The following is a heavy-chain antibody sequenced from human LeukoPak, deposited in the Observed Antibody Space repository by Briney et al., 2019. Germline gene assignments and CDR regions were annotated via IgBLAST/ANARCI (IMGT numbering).Heavy chain of an antibody. CDR2: IIPIFGTA. V-gene: IGHV1-69*13. J-gene: IGHJ5*02. Sequence: SVTVSCKASGGTFSSYAISWVRQAPGQGLEWMGGIIPIFGTANYAQKFQGRVTITADESTSTAYMELSSLRSEDTAVYYCARGSITIFGVVNDHNWFDPWGQGTLVTVSS. CDR1: GGTFSSYA. D-gene: IGHD3-3*01. CDR3: ARGSITIFGVVNDHNWFDP.